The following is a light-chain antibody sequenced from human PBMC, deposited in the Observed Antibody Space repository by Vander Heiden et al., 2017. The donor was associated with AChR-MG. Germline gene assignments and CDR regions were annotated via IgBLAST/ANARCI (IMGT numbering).Light chain of an antibody. V-gene: IGKV1-39*01. CDR3: QHSDSTPRT. J-gene: IGKJ2*01. CDR1: QSISSY. CDR2: AAS. Sequence: DIQMTQSPSSLSASVGDRVTITCRASQSISSYLNWYQQKPGKAPKLLIYAASSLQSGVPSRFSGSGSGTDFTLTISSLQPEDFATYYCQHSDSTPRTFGQGTKLEIK.